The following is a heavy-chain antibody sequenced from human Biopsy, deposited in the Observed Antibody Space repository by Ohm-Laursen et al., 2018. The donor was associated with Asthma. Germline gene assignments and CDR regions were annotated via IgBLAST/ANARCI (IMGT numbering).Heavy chain of an antibody. CDR1: GFTFSSYG. CDR2: ISYDGSNK. D-gene: IGHD3-9*01. CDR3: AKAERYFDWYWFDP. J-gene: IGHJ5*02. V-gene: IGHV3-30*18. Sequence: SLRLSCAASGFTFSSYGMYWVRQAPGKGLEWVAVISYDGSNKYYADPVKGRFTISRDNSKNTLYLQMNSLRAEDTAVYYCAKAERYFDWYWFDPWGQGTLVTVSS.